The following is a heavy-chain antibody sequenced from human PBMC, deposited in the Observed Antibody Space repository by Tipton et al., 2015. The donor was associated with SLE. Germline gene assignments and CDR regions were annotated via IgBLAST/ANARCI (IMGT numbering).Heavy chain of an antibody. CDR2: IWNDGTTK. V-gene: IGHV3-33*06. J-gene: IGHJ4*02. CDR3: AKDLDSGNDGRFYFDY. CDR1: GFDLNVYG. D-gene: IGHD5-12*01. Sequence: QVQLVQSGGSVVQPGRSLRLSCAASGFDLNVYGMHWVRQAPGKGLEWVAVIWNDGTTKYYADSVKGRFTISRDNSKSMLSLEMNSLRADDTAVYYCAKDLDSGNDGRFYFDYWGQGTLVSVSS.